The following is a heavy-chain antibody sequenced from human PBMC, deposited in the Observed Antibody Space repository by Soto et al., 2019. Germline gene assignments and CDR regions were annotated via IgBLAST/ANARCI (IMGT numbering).Heavy chain of an antibody. Sequence: SETLSLTCAVYGGSFIGYYWRWIRQPPGKGLEWIGEINHSGSTNYNPSLKSRVTISVDTSKNQFSLKLSSVTAADTAVYYCARLRLRGITMVRGNPYYYYYGMDVWGQGTTVT. D-gene: IGHD3-10*01. J-gene: IGHJ6*02. CDR2: INHSGST. CDR3: ARLRLRGITMVRGNPYYYYYGMDV. CDR1: GGSFIGYY. V-gene: IGHV4-34*01.